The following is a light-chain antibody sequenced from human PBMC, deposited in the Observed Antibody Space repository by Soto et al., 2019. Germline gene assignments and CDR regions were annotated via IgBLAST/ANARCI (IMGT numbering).Light chain of an antibody. V-gene: IGKV3-11*01. CDR2: ATS. CDR1: QSIGNY. J-gene: IGKJ3*01. CDR3: QQRSSWPFT. Sequence: EVVLTQSPATLSLSPGEGATLPCRASQSIGNYLAWYQQKPGQAPRLLIYATSNRATGIPARFSGSGSGTDFTLPISSLEPEHFAVYYCQQRSSWPFTFGPGTKVDIK.